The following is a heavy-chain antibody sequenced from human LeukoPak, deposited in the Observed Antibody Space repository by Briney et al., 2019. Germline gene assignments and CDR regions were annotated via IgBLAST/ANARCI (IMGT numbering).Heavy chain of an antibody. CDR3: ARDRSVVLLWFGELLDH. J-gene: IGHJ4*02. CDR1: GGSFSGYY. D-gene: IGHD3-10*01. Sequence: LSLTCAVYGGSFSGYYWSWIRQAPGKGLEWVSYISSSGSTIYYADSVKGRFTISRDDAKNSLYLQMNSLRAEDTAVYYCARDRSVVLLWFGELLDHWGQGTLVTVSS. V-gene: IGHV3-11*04. CDR2: ISSSGSTI.